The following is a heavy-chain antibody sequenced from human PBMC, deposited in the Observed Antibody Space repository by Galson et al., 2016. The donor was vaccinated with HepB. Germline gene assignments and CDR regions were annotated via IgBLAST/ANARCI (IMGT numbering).Heavy chain of an antibody. CDR1: GDSINDSPYF. V-gene: IGHV4-39*07. D-gene: IGHD3-10*01. Sequence: ETLSLTCSVSGDSINDSPYFWGWIRQPPGKGPEWIGSISYSGTTYYYPSFQSRVTISADTSKHQFSLKLRSVTAADTAVYYCARVFPGSRFDKWGQGTLVAVSS. CDR2: ISYSGTT. J-gene: IGHJ4*02. CDR3: ARVFPGSRFDK.